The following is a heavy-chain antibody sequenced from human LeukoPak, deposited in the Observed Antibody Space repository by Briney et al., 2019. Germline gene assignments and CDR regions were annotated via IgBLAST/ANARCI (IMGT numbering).Heavy chain of an antibody. V-gene: IGHV4-39*07. CDR2: IYYSGST. Sequence: SETLSLTCTVSGGSISSSSYYWGWIRQPPGKGLEWIGSIYYSGSTYYNPSLKSRVTISVDTSKNQFSLKLSSVTAADTAVYYCARDPFRAGWFDPWGQGTLVTVPS. D-gene: IGHD3-10*01. CDR3: ARDPFRAGWFDP. CDR1: GGSISSSSYY. J-gene: IGHJ5*02.